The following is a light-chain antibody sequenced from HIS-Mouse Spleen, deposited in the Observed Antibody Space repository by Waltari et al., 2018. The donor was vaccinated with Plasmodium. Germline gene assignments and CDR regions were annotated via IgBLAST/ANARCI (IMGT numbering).Light chain of an antibody. CDR2: AAS. CDR3: QQSYSTWT. Sequence: DIQMTKSPSSLSASVGERVTITCQASQSISSYLNWYQQKPGKAPKLLIYAASSLQSRVPSRFSGSGSGTDFTLSISSLQPEDFATYYCQQSYSTWTFGQGTKVEIK. V-gene: IGKV1-39*01. CDR1: QSISSY. J-gene: IGKJ1*01.